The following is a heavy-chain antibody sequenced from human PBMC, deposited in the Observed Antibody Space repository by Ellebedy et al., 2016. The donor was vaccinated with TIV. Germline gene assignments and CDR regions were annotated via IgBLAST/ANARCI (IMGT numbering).Heavy chain of an antibody. CDR2: INPNSGGT. D-gene: IGHD2-15*01. J-gene: IGHJ5*02. Sequence: AASVKVSCKASGYTFTGYYMHWVRQAPGQGLEWMGWINPNSGGTNYAQKFQGWVTMTRDTSISTAYMELSRLRSDDTAVYYCARAGHCSGGSCYPHRAYNWFDPWGQGTLVTVSS. V-gene: IGHV1-2*04. CDR3: ARAGHCSGGSCYPHRAYNWFDP. CDR1: GYTFTGYY.